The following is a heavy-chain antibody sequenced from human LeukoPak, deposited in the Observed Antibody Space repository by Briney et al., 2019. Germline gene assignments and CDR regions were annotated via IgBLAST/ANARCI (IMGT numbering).Heavy chain of an antibody. CDR2: ISSSSSYI. V-gene: IGHV3-21*01. J-gene: IGHJ4*02. CDR1: GFTFSSYS. CDR3: AKDDLATIAPYYFDY. Sequence: GGSLRLSCAASGFTFSSYSMNWVRQAPGKGLEWVSSISSSSSYIYYADSVKGRFTISRDNAKNSLYLQMNSLRAEDTAVYYCAKDDLATIAPYYFDYWGQGTLVTVSS. D-gene: IGHD5-12*01.